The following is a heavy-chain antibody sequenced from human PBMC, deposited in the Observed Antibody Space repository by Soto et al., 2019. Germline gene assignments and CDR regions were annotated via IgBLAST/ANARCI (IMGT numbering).Heavy chain of an antibody. J-gene: IGHJ2*01. CDR1: GGIFSSYA. D-gene: IGHD6-6*01. Sequence: QVQLVQSGAEVKKPGSSVKVSCKVSGGIFSSYAIGWVRQAPGQGLEWMAGIIPITGTTNRAQKFQGRVTVTAVEATTTVYMELSSLTAEDTAVYYCAREYSSSSQYLYLDVWGRGTLITVSS. V-gene: IGHV1-69*01. CDR3: AREYSSSSQYLYLDV. CDR2: IIPITGTT.